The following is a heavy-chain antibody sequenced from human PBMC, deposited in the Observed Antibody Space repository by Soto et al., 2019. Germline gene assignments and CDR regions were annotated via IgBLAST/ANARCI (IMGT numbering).Heavy chain of an antibody. J-gene: IGHJ4*02. CDR1: GFTFSSYS. D-gene: IGHD6-13*01. V-gene: IGHV3-48*02. Sequence: PGGSLRLSCAASGFTFSSYSMNWVRQAPGKGLEWVSYISSSSSTIYYADSVKGRFTISRDNAKNSLYLQMYSLRDEDTAVYYSARSALGYSSSRYVGYYFDYWGQGTVVTVSS. CDR2: ISSSSSTI. CDR3: ARSALGYSSSRYVGYYFDY.